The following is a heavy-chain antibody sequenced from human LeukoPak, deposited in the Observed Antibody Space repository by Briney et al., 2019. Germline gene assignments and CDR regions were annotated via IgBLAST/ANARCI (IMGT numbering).Heavy chain of an antibody. V-gene: IGHV3-48*03. CDR1: GFTFSSYE. CDR2: ISSSGSTI. D-gene: IGHD2-2*01. CDR3: AREGRCSSTSCPGYYGMDV. Sequence: PGGSLRLSCAASGFTFSSYEMNWVRQAPGKGLEWVSYISSSGSTIYYADSVKGRFTISRDNAKNSLYLQMNSLRAEDTAVYYCAREGRCSSTSCPGYYGMDVWGQGTTVTVSS. J-gene: IGHJ6*02.